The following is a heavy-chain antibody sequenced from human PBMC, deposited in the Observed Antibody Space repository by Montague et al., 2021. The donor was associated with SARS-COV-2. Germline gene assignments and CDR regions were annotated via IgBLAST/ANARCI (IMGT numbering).Heavy chain of an antibody. V-gene: IGHV4-59*01. CDR2: IYYSGST. D-gene: IGHD6-13*01. CDR1: GGSISSYY. Sequence: SQSLSLIYTVSGGSISSYYWSWIRQPPGKGLEWIGYIYYSGSTNYNPSLKSRVTISVDTSKNQFSLKLSSVTAADTAVYYCARGIPIAAALINWFDPWGQGTLVTVSS. J-gene: IGHJ5*02. CDR3: ARGIPIAAALINWFDP.